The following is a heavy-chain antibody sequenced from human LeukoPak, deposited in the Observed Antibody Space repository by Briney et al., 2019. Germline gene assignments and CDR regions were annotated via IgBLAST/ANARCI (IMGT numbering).Heavy chain of an antibody. V-gene: IGHV1-69*02. Sequence: SVKVSCKASGGTFSSYTISLVRQAPGQGLEWMGRIIPILGIANYAQKFQGRVTITADKSTSTAYMELSSLRSKDTAVYYCASGGYDHSRRYWGQGTLVTVSS. D-gene: IGHD5-12*01. J-gene: IGHJ4*02. CDR3: ASGGYDHSRRY. CDR2: IIPILGIA. CDR1: GGTFSSYT.